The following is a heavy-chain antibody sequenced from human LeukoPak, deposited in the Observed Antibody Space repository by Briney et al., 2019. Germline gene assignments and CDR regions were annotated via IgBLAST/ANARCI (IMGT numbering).Heavy chain of an antibody. J-gene: IGHJ5*01. CDR2: INHSGST. D-gene: IGHD2-15*01. CDR1: GESFSGYY. Sequence: KTSETLSLTCAVYGESFSGYYWSWIRQPPGKGLEWIGEINHSGSTNYNPSLKSRVTISVDTSRNQFSLNLSSVTAADTAVYYCARDARCSGINCLDCWGQGTLVTASS. V-gene: IGHV4-34*01. CDR3: ARDARCSGINCLDC.